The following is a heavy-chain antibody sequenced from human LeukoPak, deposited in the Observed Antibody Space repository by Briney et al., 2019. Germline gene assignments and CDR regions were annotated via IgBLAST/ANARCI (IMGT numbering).Heavy chain of an antibody. J-gene: IGHJ4*02. CDR3: AKDRVTTEIYFDY. CDR2: ISYDGSNK. Sequence: PGGSLRLSCAASGFTFSSYGMHWVRQAPGKGLEWVAVISYDGSNKYYADSVKGRFTISRDNSKNTLYLQINSLRAEDTAVCYCAKDRVTTEIYFDYWGQGTLVTVSS. CDR1: GFTFSSYG. D-gene: IGHD1-14*01. V-gene: IGHV3-30*18.